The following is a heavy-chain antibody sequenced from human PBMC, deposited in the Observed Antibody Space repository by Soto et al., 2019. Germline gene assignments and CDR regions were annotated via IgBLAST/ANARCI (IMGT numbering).Heavy chain of an antibody. CDR2: IIPIFGTA. J-gene: IGHJ6*02. CDR1: GGTFSSYA. Sequence: VASVKVSCKASGGTFSSYAISWVRQAPGQGLEWMGGIIPIFGTANYAQKFQGRVTITADESTSTAYMELSSLRSEDTAVYYCARAGYGDYHYYGMDVWGQGTTVTVSS. D-gene: IGHD4-17*01. CDR3: ARAGYGDYHYYGMDV. V-gene: IGHV1-69*13.